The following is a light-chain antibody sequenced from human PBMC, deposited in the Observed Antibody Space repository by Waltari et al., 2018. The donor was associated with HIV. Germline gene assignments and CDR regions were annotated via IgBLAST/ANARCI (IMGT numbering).Light chain of an antibody. V-gene: IGLV1-40*01. CDR2: ANT. Sequence: QSVLTQTPSVSGAPGQRVTISCTGSTSNFGAGYDVHWYQQLPGTAPKLLIYANTNRPSGVPDLFSGSKSGTSASLAIFGLQAEDEADYFCQSYDISLSAYVFGSGTTVTV. CDR3: QSYDISLSAYV. J-gene: IGLJ1*01. CDR1: TSNFGAGYD.